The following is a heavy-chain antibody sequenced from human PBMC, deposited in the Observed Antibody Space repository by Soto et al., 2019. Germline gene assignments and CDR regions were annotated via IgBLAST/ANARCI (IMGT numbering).Heavy chain of an antibody. V-gene: IGHV3-23*01. CDR1: GFTFSSYA. CDR3: AKDPGITGIYFDY. Sequence: EVQLLESGGGLVQPGGSLRLSCAASGFTFSSYAMSWVRQAPGKGLEWVSAISGSGGSTYYADSVKGRFTISRDNSKNTLYLQMYSLRAEDTAVYYCAKDPGITGIYFDYWGQGTLVTVSS. D-gene: IGHD1-20*01. CDR2: ISGSGGST. J-gene: IGHJ4*02.